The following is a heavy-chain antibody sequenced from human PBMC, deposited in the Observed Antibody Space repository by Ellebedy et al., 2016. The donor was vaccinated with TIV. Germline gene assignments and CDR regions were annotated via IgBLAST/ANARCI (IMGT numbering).Heavy chain of an antibody. Sequence: GESLKISCEAPGFTFSASYLSWVRQAPGKGLELVSTIYIGGSTKYADSVKGRFTISRHSSKNMLSFQMTALRLEDTAVYYCASPGYYGPFDHWGRGTLVTVSS. CDR3: ASPGYYGPFDH. J-gene: IGHJ4*02. D-gene: IGHD3-3*01. CDR2: IYIGGST. CDR1: GFTFSASY. V-gene: IGHV3-53*04.